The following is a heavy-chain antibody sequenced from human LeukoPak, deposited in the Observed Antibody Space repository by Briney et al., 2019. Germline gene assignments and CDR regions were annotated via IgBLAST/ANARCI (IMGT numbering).Heavy chain of an antibody. V-gene: IGHV3-66*01. J-gene: IGHJ4*02. D-gene: IGHD3-22*01. CDR2: IYSGGST. CDR1: GFTVSSNY. Sequence: GGSLRLSCAASGFTVSSNYMSWVRQAPGKGLEWVSVIYSGGSTYYADSVKGRFTISRDNSKNTLYLQMNSLRAEDTAVYYCARGPNYYDSSGYYPYWGQGTLVTVSS. CDR3: ARGPNYYDSSGYYPY.